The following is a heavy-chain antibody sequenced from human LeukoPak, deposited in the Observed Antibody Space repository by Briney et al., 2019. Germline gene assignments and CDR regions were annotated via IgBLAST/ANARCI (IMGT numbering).Heavy chain of an antibody. J-gene: IGHJ4*02. CDR2: IYYSGST. D-gene: IGHD5-24*01. CDR3: ARGRWLQLPYYFDY. Sequence: SETLSLTCTVSGGSISSSSYYWGWIRQPPGKGLEWIGSIYYSGSTYYNPSLKSRVTISVDTSKNQFSLKLSSVTAADTAVYYCARGRWLQLPYYFDYWGQGTLVTVSS. V-gene: IGHV4-39*07. CDR1: GGSISSSSYY.